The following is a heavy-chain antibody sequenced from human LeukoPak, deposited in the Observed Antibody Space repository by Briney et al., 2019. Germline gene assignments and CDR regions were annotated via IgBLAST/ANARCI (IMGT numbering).Heavy chain of an antibody. CDR2: IYPGDSDT. J-gene: IGHJ4*02. CDR3: ARLPHSNYVDY. Sequence: SGESLKISCKGSGYSFTSYWIGCVRQMPGKGLEWMGIIYPGDSDTRYSPSFQGQVTISADKSISTAYPQWSSLKASDTAMYYCARLPHSNYVDYWGQGTLVTVSS. CDR1: GYSFTSYW. D-gene: IGHD4-11*01. V-gene: IGHV5-51*01.